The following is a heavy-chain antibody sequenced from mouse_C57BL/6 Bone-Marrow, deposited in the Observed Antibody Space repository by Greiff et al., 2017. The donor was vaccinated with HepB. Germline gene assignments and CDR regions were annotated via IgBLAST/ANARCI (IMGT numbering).Heavy chain of an antibody. D-gene: IGHD1-1*01. CDR2: ISYDGSN. CDR3: ASTTVVANFDY. J-gene: IGHJ2*01. Sequence: EVQLQESGPGLVKPSQSLSLTCSVTGYSITSGYYWNWIRQFPGNKLEWMGYISYDGSNNYNPSLKNRISITRDTSKNQFFLKLNSVTTEDTATYYCASTTVVANFDYWGQGTTLTVSS. V-gene: IGHV3-6*01. CDR1: GYSITSGYY.